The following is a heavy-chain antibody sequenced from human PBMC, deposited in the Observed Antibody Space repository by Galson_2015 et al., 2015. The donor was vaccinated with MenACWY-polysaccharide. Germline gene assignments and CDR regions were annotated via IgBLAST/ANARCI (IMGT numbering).Heavy chain of an antibody. CDR2: VCYNGNS. V-gene: IGHV4-39*07. J-gene: IGHJ5*02. Sequence: SEPLSLTCTVSGGSISSSRGYCWGWIRQPPGKGLEWIGSVCYNGNSYYLPSLKSRLTMSLDTSKNQFSLNVNSVTAADTAVYYCARERPFDPWGQGILVTVSS. D-gene: IGHD6-25*01. CDR3: ARERPFDP. CDR1: GGSISSSRGYC.